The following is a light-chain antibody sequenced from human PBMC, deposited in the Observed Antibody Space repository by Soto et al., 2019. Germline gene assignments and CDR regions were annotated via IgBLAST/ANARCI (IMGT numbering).Light chain of an antibody. CDR1: SSNVGGYNY. CDR2: DVT. CDR3: FSYEGSPSYV. V-gene: IGLV2-11*01. J-gene: IGLJ1*01. Sequence: QSALTQPRSVSGSPGQSVTISCTGTSSNVGGYNYVSWYQQHPGKAPKLMISDVTKRPSGVPDRFSGSKSGNTASLTISGLQAEDEADYYCFSYEGSPSYVFGTGTKVTVL.